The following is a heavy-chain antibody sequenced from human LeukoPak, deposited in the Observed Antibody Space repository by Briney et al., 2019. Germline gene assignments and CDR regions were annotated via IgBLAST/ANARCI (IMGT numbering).Heavy chain of an antibody. CDR2: IYYSGST. CDR1: GGSISSSSYY. V-gene: IGHV4-39*01. CDR3: ARAPEGYGMDV. J-gene: IGHJ6*02. Sequence: PSETLSLTCTVSGGSISSSSYYWGWIRQPPGKGLEWIGSIYYSGSTYYNPSLKSRVTISVDTSKNQFSLKLSSVTAADTAVYYCARAPEGYGMDVWGQGTTVTVSS.